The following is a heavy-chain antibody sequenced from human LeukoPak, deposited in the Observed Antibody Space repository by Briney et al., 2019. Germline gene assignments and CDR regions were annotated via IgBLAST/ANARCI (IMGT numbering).Heavy chain of an antibody. D-gene: IGHD3-22*01. Sequence: SVKVSCKASGGTFSSYAISWVRQAPGQGLEWMGRIIPIFGTANYAQKFQGRVTITTDESTSTAYMELSSLRSEDTAVYYCARDHYDSSGYYYAEYFQHWGQGTLVTVSS. CDR3: ARDHYDSSGYYYAEYFQH. V-gene: IGHV1-69*05. CDR2: IIPIFGTA. J-gene: IGHJ1*01. CDR1: GGTFSSYA.